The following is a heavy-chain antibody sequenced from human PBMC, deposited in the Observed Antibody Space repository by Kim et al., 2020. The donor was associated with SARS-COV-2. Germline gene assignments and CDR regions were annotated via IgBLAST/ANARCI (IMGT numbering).Heavy chain of an antibody. Sequence: PPLKSRLPISVDTSKNQFSLTRSSVTAADTAVYYCARQHSFPYWYFDLWGRGTLVTVSS. V-gene: IGHV4-39*01. D-gene: IGHD2-21*01. J-gene: IGHJ2*01. CDR3: ARQHSFPYWYFDL.